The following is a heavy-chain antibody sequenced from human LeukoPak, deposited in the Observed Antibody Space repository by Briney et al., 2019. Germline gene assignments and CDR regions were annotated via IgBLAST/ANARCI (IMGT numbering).Heavy chain of an antibody. CDR1: GGTFSSYA. D-gene: IGHD5-24*01. J-gene: IGHJ6*03. CDR2: IIPIFGTA. Sequence: SVKVSCKASGGTFSSYAISWVRQAPGQGLEWMGGIIPIFGTANYAQKFQGRVTITADKSTSTAYMELSSLRSEDTAVYYCASLSRDGQYYYYYMDVWGKGTTVTVSS. V-gene: IGHV1-69*06. CDR3: ASLSRDGQYYYYYMDV.